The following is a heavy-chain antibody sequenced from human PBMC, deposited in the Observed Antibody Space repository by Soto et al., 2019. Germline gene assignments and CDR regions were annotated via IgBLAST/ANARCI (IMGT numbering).Heavy chain of an antibody. D-gene: IGHD3-3*01. V-gene: IGHV5-51*01. CDR3: ARRLGDFWSGYYGPFDY. CDR1: GYSFTSYW. Sequence: GESLKISCKGSGYSFTSYWIGWVRQMPGKGLEWMGIIYPGDSDTRYSPSFQGQVTISADKSISTAYLQWSSLKASDTAMYYCARRLGDFWSGYYGPFDYWGQGTLVTVSS. CDR2: IYPGDSDT. J-gene: IGHJ4*02.